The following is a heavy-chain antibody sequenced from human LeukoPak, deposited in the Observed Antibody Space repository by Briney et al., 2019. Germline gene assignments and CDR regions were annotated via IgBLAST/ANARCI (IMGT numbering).Heavy chain of an antibody. J-gene: IGHJ5*02. V-gene: IGHV3-48*03. CDR1: GFTFSSYE. D-gene: IGHD1-26*01. CDR2: ISSSGSTI. CDR3: AREGGSYFGNWFDP. Sequence: GGSLRLSCAASGFTFSSYEMNWVRQAPGKGLEWVSYISSSGSTIYYADSVKGRFTISRDNAKNSLYLQMNSLRAGDTAVYYCAREGGSYFGNWFDPWGQETLVTVSS.